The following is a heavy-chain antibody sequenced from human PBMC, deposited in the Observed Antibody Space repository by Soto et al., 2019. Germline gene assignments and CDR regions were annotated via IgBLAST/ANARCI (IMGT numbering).Heavy chain of an antibody. V-gene: IGHV3-33*01. CDR1: GFTFSSYG. J-gene: IGHJ3*02. Sequence: QVQLVESGGGVVQPGRSLRLSCAASGFTFSSYGMHWVRQAPGKGLEWVAVIWYDGSKKYYADSVKGRLTISRDNSKNTLYLQMNSLRAEDTAVYYCARAGDAFDIWGQGTMVTVSS. CDR2: IWYDGSKK. CDR3: ARAGDAFDI.